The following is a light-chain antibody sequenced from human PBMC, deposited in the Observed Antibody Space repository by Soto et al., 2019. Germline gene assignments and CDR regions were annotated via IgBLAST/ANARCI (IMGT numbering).Light chain of an antibody. J-gene: IGKJ2*01. CDR3: QQRRNWPSYT. CDR1: QSVSSY. Sequence: EIVLTQSPATLSLSPGERATLSCRASQSVSSYLAWYQQKRGQAPRLLIFDATNRAAGITARFSGSGSGTDFTLTISSLDPEDFAVSYCQQRRNWPSYTFGRGHKLEIK. CDR2: DAT. V-gene: IGKV3-11*01.